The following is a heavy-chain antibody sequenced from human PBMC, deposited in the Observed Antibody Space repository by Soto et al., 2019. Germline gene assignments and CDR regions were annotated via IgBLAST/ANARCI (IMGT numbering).Heavy chain of an antibody. CDR3: AKDYAWDSSGRYCGMDV. CDR1: GFTFDDYA. CDR2: ISWNSGSI. D-gene: IGHD3-22*01. Sequence: EMQLVESGGGLVQPGRSLRLSCAASGFTFDDYAMHWVRQAPGKGLEWVSGISWNSGSIDYADSVKGRFTISRDSARNSLYLQMNSLRTEDTALYYCAKDYAWDSSGRYCGMDVWGQGTTVIVSS. V-gene: IGHV3-9*01. J-gene: IGHJ6*02.